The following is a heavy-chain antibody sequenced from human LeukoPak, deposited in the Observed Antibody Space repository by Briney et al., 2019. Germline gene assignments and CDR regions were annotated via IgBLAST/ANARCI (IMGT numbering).Heavy chain of an antibody. CDR2: ISAYNGNT. Sequence: GASVKVSCKASGYTFTSYGISWVRQAPGQGLEWMGWISAYNGNTNYAQKLQGRVTMTTDTSTSTAYMELRSLGSDDTAVYYCARSPPRRAVGGSYSDYTDFDYWGQGTLVTVSS. CDR1: GYTFTSYG. CDR3: ARSPPRRAVGGSYSDYTDFDY. D-gene: IGHD1-26*01. J-gene: IGHJ4*02. V-gene: IGHV1-18*01.